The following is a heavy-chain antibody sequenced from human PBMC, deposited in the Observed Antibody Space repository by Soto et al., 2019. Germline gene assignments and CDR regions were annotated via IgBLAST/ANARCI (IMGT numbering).Heavy chain of an antibody. CDR2: FIPIFVSA. CDR3: ARVVSSDTRGFRGYDL. J-gene: IGHJ4*02. V-gene: IGHV1-69*01. Sequence: QLHLVQSGAEVKKAGSSVKVSCKASGGTVSSYAITWVRQAPGKGLEWMGVFIPIFVSAHYAPKFQGRITITADESKSTAYMELSGLTSEDAAIYYCARVVSSDTRGFRGYDLWGKGKQVTVSS. D-gene: IGHD3-10*01. CDR1: GGTVSSYA.